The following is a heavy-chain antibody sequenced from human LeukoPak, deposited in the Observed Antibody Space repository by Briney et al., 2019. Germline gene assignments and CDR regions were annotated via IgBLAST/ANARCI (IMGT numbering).Heavy chain of an antibody. V-gene: IGHV3-33*06. Sequence: GGSLRLSCAASGFTFSRFGMHWVRQAPGKGLEWVAVIWYDGSDQRYADSVKGRFTVSRDNPKNMVYLQMSSLGAEDTAVYYCAKSPTMVRGVINTKYIDYWGQGTLVTVSS. CDR3: AKSPTMVRGVINTKYIDY. CDR2: IWYDGSDQ. D-gene: IGHD3-10*01. CDR1: GFTFSRFG. J-gene: IGHJ4*02.